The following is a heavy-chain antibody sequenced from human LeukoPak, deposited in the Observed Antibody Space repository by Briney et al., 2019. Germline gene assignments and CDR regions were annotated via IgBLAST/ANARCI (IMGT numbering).Heavy chain of an antibody. Sequence: GESLKISCRTSGYTFTNYWIGWVRQMPGKGLEWMGIIYPGPGTGPGGSNPIYSPSFQGHVTISADNSITTAYLQWSSLKASDTAMCYCARHSTRPNWYSPIDFWGQGTLVTVSS. V-gene: IGHV5-51*01. CDR1: GYTFTNYW. D-gene: IGHD2-21*01. J-gene: IGHJ4*02. CDR3: ARHSTRPNWYSPIDF. CDR2: IYPGPGTGPGGSNP.